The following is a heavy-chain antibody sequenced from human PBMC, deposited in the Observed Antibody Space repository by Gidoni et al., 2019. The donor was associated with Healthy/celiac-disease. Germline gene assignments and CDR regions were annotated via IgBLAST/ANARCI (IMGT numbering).Heavy chain of an antibody. Sequence: QVQLVQSGAEVKKPGSSVKVSCKASGGTVSSYTISWVRQAPGQGLEWMGRIIPILGIANYAQKFQGRVTITADKSTSTAYMELSSLRSEDTAVYYCARELSRVVPAAQNDAFDIWGQGTMVTVSS. V-gene: IGHV1-69*08. CDR3: ARELSRVVPAAQNDAFDI. J-gene: IGHJ3*02. D-gene: IGHD2-2*01. CDR2: IIPILGIA. CDR1: GGTVSSYT.